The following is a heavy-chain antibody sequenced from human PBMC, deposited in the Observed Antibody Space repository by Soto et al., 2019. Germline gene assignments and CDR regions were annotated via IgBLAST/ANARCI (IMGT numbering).Heavy chain of an antibody. CDR3: ARTRIAAAVRDY. D-gene: IGHD6-13*01. J-gene: IGHJ4*02. CDR1: GGSFSGYY. Sequence: QVQLQQWGAGLLKPSETLSLTCAVYGGSFSGYYWSWIRQPPGKGLEWIGEINHSGSTNYNPSLKSRVIISVDTSKNQFSLKLSSVTAADTAVYYCARTRIAAAVRDYWGQGTLVTVSS. CDR2: INHSGST. V-gene: IGHV4-34*01.